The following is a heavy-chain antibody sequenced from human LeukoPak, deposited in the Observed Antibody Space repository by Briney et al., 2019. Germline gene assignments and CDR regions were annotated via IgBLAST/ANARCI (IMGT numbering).Heavy chain of an antibody. D-gene: IGHD2-2*02. J-gene: IGHJ3*02. Sequence: GASVKVSCKASGYTFTSYGISWVRQAPGQGLEWMGWISACNGNTNYAQKLQGRVTMTTDTSTSTAYMELRSLRSDDTAVYYCARDEVVVPAAIPVTEERNAFDIWGQGTMVTVSS. CDR2: ISACNGNT. V-gene: IGHV1-18*01. CDR1: GYTFTSYG. CDR3: ARDEVVVPAAIPVTEERNAFDI.